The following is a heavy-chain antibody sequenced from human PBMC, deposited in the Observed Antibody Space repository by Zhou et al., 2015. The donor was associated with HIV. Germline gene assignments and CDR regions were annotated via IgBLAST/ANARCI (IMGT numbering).Heavy chain of an antibody. CDR1: GGTFSSYT. J-gene: IGHJ4*02. D-gene: IGHD3-22*01. CDR2: IIPILGIA. V-gene: IGHV1-69*08. Sequence: QVQLVQSGAEVKKPGSSVKVSCKASGGTFSSYTISWVRQAPGQGLEWMGRIIPILGIANYAQKFQGRVTITADKSTSTAYMELSSLRSEDTAVYYCARDADRYRSGYWLSPLITYFDYWGQGTLVTVSS. CDR3: ARDADRYRSGYWLSPLITYFDY.